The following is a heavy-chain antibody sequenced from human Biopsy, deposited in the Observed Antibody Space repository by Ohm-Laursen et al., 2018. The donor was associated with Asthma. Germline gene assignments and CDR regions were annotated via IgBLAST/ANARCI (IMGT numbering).Heavy chain of an antibody. V-gene: IGHV1-69*13. CDR3: ARKAGSCISRTCYSLDF. CDR1: GGTFNTYV. Sequence: SVNASCKSLGGTFNTYVIGWVRQAPRQGLEWMGGINSVFGTTTYPQKFQDRVTITADDSTSTVYMELSSLRSEDTAVYYCARKAGSCISRTCYSLDFWGQGTLVTVSS. J-gene: IGHJ4*02. D-gene: IGHD2-2*01. CDR2: INSVFGTT.